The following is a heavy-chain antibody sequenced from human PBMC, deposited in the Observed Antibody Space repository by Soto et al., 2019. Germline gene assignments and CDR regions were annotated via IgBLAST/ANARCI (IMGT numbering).Heavy chain of an antibody. J-gene: IGHJ4*02. CDR1: GYTFTNYY. CDR2: INPSGGFT. Sequence: QVQLVQSGAEVKKPGASVKVSCKASGYTFTNYYIHWVRQAPGQGLEWMGIINPSGGFTTYAQKFQGRSTMTRATSMSTVLMELSSLRSEDRALYWCARGQEWLRLLDYWGQGTLVTVSS. CDR3: ARGQEWLRLLDY. D-gene: IGHD3-3*01. V-gene: IGHV1-46*01.